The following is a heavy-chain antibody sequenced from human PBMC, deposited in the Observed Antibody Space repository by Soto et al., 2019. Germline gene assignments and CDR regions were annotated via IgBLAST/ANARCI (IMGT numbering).Heavy chain of an antibody. D-gene: IGHD5-12*01. CDR3: AKRYSGYDDYYYGMDV. V-gene: IGHV1-69*06. CDR2: IIPIFGTA. Sequence: QVQLVQSGAEVKKPGSSVKVSCKASGGTFSSYAISWVRQAPGQGLEWMGGIIPIFGTANYAQKFQGRVTITGDKSTSTGYMELSSLRSEDTAVYYCAKRYSGYDDYYYGMDVWGQGTTVTVSS. J-gene: IGHJ6*02. CDR1: GGTFSSYA.